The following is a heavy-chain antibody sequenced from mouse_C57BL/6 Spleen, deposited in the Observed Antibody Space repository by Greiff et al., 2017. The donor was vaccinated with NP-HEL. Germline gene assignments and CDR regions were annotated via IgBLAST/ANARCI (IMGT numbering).Heavy chain of an antibody. CDR2: IYPGDGDT. Sequence: VQLVESGAELVKPGASVKISCKASGYAFSSYWMNWVKQRPGKGLEWIGQIYPGDGDTNYNGKFKGKATLTADKSSSTAYMQLSSLTSEDSAVYFCARLRDDYDVGYYAMDYWGQGTSVTVSS. CDR1: GYAFSSYW. CDR3: ARLRDDYDVGYYAMDY. D-gene: IGHD2-4*01. V-gene: IGHV1-80*01. J-gene: IGHJ4*01.